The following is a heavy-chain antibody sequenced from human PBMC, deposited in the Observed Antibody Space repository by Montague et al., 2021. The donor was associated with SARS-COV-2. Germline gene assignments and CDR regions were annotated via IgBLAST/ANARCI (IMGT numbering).Heavy chain of an antibody. Sequence: TLSLTCTVSGGSISSGSYYWSWIRQPAGKGQGWIGRIYTSGSTNYNPSLKSRVTISVDTSKNQFSLKLSSVTAADTAVYYCASGIAATYYYYMDVWGKGTTVTVSS. D-gene: IGHD6-13*01. V-gene: IGHV4-61*02. CDR3: ASGIAATYYYYMDV. CDR1: GGSISSGSYY. J-gene: IGHJ6*03. CDR2: IYTSGST.